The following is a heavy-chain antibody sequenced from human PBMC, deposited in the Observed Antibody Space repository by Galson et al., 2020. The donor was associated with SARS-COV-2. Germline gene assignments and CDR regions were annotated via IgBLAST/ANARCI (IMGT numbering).Heavy chain of an antibody. CDR3: VRVSSSAFDI. D-gene: IGHD3-10*01. Sequence: SETLSLTCTVSGGSISSGGYYWSRIRQHPGKGLEWIGYIYYSGSTYYNPSLKSLVTISVDTSKNQFSLKLSSVTAADTAVYYCVRVSSSAFDIWGQGTMVTVSS. CDR2: IYYSGST. J-gene: IGHJ3*02. CDR1: GGSISSGGYY. V-gene: IGHV4-31*01.